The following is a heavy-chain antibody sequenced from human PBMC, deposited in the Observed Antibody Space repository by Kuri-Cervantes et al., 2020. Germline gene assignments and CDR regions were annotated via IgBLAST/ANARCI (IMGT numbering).Heavy chain of an antibody. V-gene: IGHV6-1*01. CDR1: VDSVSSNSAS. Sequence: SQTLSLTCAISVDSVSSNSASWTWIRQSPSRGLEWLGRTYYKSKWYNEYAVSLRSRITINPDTSKNQFSLHLNSVTPEDTALYYCTRDPGFGAVGDVDYWGQGTLVTVSS. CDR2: TYYKSKWYN. D-gene: IGHD6-13*01. CDR3: TRDPGFGAVGDVDY. J-gene: IGHJ4*02.